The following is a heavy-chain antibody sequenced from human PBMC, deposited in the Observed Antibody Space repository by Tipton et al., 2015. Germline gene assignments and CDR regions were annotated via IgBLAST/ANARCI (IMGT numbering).Heavy chain of an antibody. CDR1: GASVSSGHYF. CDR3: AREATFGVVSLDY. D-gene: IGHD3-3*01. V-gene: IGHV4-61*01. J-gene: IGHJ4*02. CDR2: VFYTGIT. Sequence: TLSLTCTVSGASVSSGHYFWSWIRQAPGKGLEWIAYVFYTGITSYNPSLKSRLTIAVDTSKNQFSLRLSSVTAADTAVYYCAREATFGVVSLDYWGQGTLVTVSS.